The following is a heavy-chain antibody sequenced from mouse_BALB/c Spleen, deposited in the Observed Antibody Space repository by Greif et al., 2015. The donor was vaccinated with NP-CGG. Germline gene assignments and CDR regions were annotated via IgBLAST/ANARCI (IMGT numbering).Heavy chain of an antibody. D-gene: IGHD2-3*01. CDR3: ARDSYDGWFAY. CDR2: SRNKANDYTT. V-gene: IGHV7-1*02. J-gene: IGHJ3*01. CDR1: GFTFSDFY. Sequence: EVKVVESGGGLVQPGGSLRLSCATSGFTFSDFYMEWVRQPPGKRLEWIAASRNKANDYTTEYSASVKGRFIVSRDTSQSILYLQMNALRAEDTAIYYCARDSYDGWFAYWGQGTLVTVSA.